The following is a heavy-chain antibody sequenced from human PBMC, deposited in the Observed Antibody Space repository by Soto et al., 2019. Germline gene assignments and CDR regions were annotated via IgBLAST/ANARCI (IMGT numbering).Heavy chain of an antibody. Sequence: EVQLLESGGGLVQPGGSLRLSCAASGFTFSSYAMSWVRQAPGKGLEWVSAISGSGGSTYYADSVKGRFTISRDNSKNTLYLQMNSLRAEDTAVYYCVKDREKGIAVAGTVDWFDPWGQGTLVTVSS. CDR1: GFTFSSYA. CDR3: VKDREKGIAVAGTVDWFDP. J-gene: IGHJ5*02. D-gene: IGHD6-19*01. V-gene: IGHV3-23*01. CDR2: ISGSGGST.